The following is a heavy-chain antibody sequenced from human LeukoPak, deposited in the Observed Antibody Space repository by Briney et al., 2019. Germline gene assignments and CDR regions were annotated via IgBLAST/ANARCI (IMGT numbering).Heavy chain of an antibody. CDR3: AREWSIAVAGGSYYFDY. CDR1: GGTFSSYA. D-gene: IGHD6-19*01. J-gene: IGHJ4*02. V-gene: IGHV1-69*01. CDR2: IIPIFGTA. Sequence: ASVKVSCKASGGTFSSYAISWVRQAPGQGLEWMGGIIPIFGTANYAQKFQGRVTITADESTSTAYMELSSLRSEDTAVYYCAREWSIAVAGGSYYFDYWGQGTLVTVSS.